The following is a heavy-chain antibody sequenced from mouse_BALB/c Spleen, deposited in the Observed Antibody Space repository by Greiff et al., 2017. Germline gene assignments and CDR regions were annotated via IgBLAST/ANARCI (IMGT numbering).Heavy chain of an antibody. CDR3: AREWYYAMDY. V-gene: IGHV5-15*02. CDR1: GFTFSDYG. Sequence: EVMLVESGGGLVQPGGSRKLSCAASGFTFSDYGMAWVRQAPGKGPEWVAFISNLAYSIYYADTVTGRFTISRENAKNTLYLEMSSLRSEDTAMYYCAREWYYAMDYWGQGTSVTVSS. J-gene: IGHJ4*01. CDR2: ISNLAYSI.